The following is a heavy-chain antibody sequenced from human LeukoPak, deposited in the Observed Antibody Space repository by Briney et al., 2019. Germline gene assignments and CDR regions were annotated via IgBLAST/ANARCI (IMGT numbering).Heavy chain of an antibody. CDR3: AKGLSGTYSPLFDY. Sequence: GGSLRLSCAASGFTFSSYGMHWVRQAPGKGLEWVAFIRYDGSNKYYADSVKGRFTISRDNSKNTLYLQMNSLRAEDTAVYYCAKGLSGTYSPLFDYWGQGTLVTVSS. CDR2: IRYDGSNK. D-gene: IGHD3-10*01. CDR1: GFTFSSYG. V-gene: IGHV3-30*02. J-gene: IGHJ4*02.